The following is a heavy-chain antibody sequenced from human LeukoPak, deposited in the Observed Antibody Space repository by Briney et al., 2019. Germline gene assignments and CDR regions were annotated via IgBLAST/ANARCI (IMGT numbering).Heavy chain of an antibody. J-gene: IGHJ4*02. CDR2: INWNGGST. CDR1: GFTFDDYG. Sequence: GGSLRLSXAASGFTFDDYGMSWVCQAPGKGLEWVSGINWNGGSTCYADSVRGRFTISRDNAKNSLYLQMNSLRAEDTALYYCARTGGPVSKIISLSYWGQGTLVTVSS. V-gene: IGHV3-20*04. D-gene: IGHD4-11*01. CDR3: ARTGGPVSKIISLSY.